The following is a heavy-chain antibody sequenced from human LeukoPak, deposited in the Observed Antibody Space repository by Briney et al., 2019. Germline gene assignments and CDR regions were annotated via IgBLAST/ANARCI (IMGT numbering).Heavy chain of an antibody. J-gene: IGHJ4*02. Sequence: GGSLRLSCGASGFIFSSYWMNWLRQAPGKGLGWVANIKEDGSEKHYVDSVKGRFTISRDNAKNSLYLQMNGLRAEDTAVYYCARSFRVQVWSDFDSWGQGTLITVSS. CDR2: IKEDGSEK. V-gene: IGHV3-7*01. D-gene: IGHD5-18*01. CDR1: GFIFSSYW. CDR3: ARSFRVQVWSDFDS.